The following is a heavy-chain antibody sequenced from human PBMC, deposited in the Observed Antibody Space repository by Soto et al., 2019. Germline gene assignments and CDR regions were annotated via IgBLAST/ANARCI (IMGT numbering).Heavy chain of an antibody. Sequence: KVSCKASGYTLTPFFMHWVRQAPGQGLEWMGIINPGSPAGRRTTYAQKFQGRVTMTTDTSTSPVYMELSRLSSDDTAVYSCAREAIVAGATTGMDVWRKGPTGTASS. J-gene: IGHJ6*04. CDR3: AREAIVAGATTGMDV. CDR2: INPGSPAGRRT. V-gene: IGHV1-46*01. D-gene: IGHD1-26*01. CDR1: GYTLTPFF.